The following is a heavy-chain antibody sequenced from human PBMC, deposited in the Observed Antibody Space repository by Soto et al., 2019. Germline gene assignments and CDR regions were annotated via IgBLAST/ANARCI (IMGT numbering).Heavy chain of an antibody. CDR1: GYTCTDDW. CDR3: ARHLSTFRSYYYAMDA. CDR2: IYPGDSDT. D-gene: IGHD2-2*01. V-gene: IGHV5-51*01. Sequence: GEALKISCKGSGYTCTDDWIGWVRQLPGKGLEWMGIIYPGDSDTRYSPSFQGPGTITVAKSTNTPSFHWTTLRASATAMYSCARHLSTFRSYYYAMDAWGPGTTVTASS. J-gene: IGHJ6*02.